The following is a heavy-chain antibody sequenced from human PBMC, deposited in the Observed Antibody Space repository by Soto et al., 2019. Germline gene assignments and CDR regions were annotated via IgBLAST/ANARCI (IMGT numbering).Heavy chain of an antibody. J-gene: IGHJ4*02. Sequence: QVQLVQSGAEVKKPGASVKVSCKASGYAFTSYDINWVRQATGQGLEWMGWMNPNSGNTGYAQKVQGRVTMTRNTXXSTAYMELSSLTSEDTAVYYCARGLTVVRGAAEAYWGQGTLVTVSS. CDR1: GYAFTSYD. CDR3: ARGLTVVRGAAEAY. V-gene: IGHV1-8*01. D-gene: IGHD3-10*01. CDR2: MNPNSGNT.